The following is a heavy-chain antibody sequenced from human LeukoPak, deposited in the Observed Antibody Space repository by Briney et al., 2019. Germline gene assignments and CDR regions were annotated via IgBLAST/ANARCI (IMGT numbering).Heavy chain of an antibody. V-gene: IGHV3-21*01. CDR2: ISSSSSYI. D-gene: IGHD4-17*01. CDR3: ARPTVMGYYYYYMDV. J-gene: IGHJ6*03. Sequence: PGGSLRLSCAASGFTFSSYSMNWVRQAPGKGLEWVSSISSSSSYIYYADSVKGRFTISRDNAKNSLYLQMNSLRAEDTAVYYCARPTVMGYYYYYMDVWGKGTTVTVSS. CDR1: GFTFSSYS.